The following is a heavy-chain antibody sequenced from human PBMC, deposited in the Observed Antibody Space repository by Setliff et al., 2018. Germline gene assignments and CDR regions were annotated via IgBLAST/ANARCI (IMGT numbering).Heavy chain of an antibody. CDR1: GYSFSSYG. Sequence: GESLKISCQGAGYSFSSYGIGWVRQMPGKGLEWMGIMHPGDSDTRYIPSFQGQFTISADKSISTAYLQWCSLKASYTAVYYCAKSPRWLWFGETLGAFDIWGQGTMVTVSS. CDR2: MHPGDSDT. J-gene: IGHJ3*02. D-gene: IGHD3-10*01. V-gene: IGHV5-51*01. CDR3: AKSPRWLWFGETLGAFDI.